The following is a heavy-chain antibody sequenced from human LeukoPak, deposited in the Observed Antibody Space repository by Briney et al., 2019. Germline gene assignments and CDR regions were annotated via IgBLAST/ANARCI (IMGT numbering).Heavy chain of an antibody. V-gene: IGHV1-8*02. CDR3: VRAPRFGELLNWFDP. CDR1: GYTFTGYY. D-gene: IGHD3-16*01. CDR2: INPNSGNT. J-gene: IGHJ5*02. Sequence: EASVKVSCKASGYTFTGYYMHWVRQAPGQGLEWMGWINPNSGNTVYAQKFQGRVTMTRNTSISTAYMELSSLRSEDTAVYYCVRAPRFGELLNWFDPWGQGTLVTVSS.